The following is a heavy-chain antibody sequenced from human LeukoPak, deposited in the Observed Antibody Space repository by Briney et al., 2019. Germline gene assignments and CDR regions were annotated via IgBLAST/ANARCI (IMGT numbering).Heavy chain of an antibody. Sequence: SETLSLTCTVSGGFISTSNYYWGWIRQPPGKGLEWIGNIFYSGSTYYSPSLKSRVTISLDTSRNQFSLKLTSVTAADTAVYYCAKSSGYGLVDIWGQGTMVTVSS. CDR2: IFYSGST. CDR1: GGFISTSNYY. D-gene: IGHD3-22*01. V-gene: IGHV4-39*07. CDR3: AKSSGYGLVDI. J-gene: IGHJ3*02.